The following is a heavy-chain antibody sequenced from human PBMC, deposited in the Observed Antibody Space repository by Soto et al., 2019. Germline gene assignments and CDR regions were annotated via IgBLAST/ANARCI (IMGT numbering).Heavy chain of an antibody. J-gene: IGHJ6*02. CDR1: GYKVSTWHNFTSYW. V-gene: IGHV5-51*01. Sequence: GESLKISCMGSGYKVSTWHNFTSYWIAWVRQMPGEGLEWMGIIYPGDSDTRYSPSFQGQVTISADKSINSVYLQWSSLKASDTAMYYCARHMAMEGNYDFWSGYPYYYGMDVWGQGTTVTVSS. CDR3: ARHMAMEGNYDFWSGYPYYYGMDV. D-gene: IGHD3-3*01. CDR2: IYPGDSDT.